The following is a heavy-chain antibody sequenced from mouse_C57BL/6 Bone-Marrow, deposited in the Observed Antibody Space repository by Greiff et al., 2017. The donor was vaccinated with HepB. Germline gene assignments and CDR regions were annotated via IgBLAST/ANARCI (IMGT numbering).Heavy chain of an antibody. Sequence: EVQVVESGGGLVKPGGSLKLSCAASGFTFSDYGMHWVRQAPEKGLEWVAYISSGSSTIYYADTVKGRFTISRDNAKNTLFLQMTSLRSEDTAMYYCARALYGSSVWYFDVWGTGTTVTVSS. CDR1: GFTFSDYG. D-gene: IGHD1-1*01. CDR3: ARALYGSSVWYFDV. V-gene: IGHV5-17*01. CDR2: ISSGSSTI. J-gene: IGHJ1*03.